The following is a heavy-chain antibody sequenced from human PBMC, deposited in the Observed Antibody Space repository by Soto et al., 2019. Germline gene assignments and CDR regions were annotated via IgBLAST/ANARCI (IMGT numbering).Heavy chain of an antibody. CDR1: GYSFTSYW. D-gene: IGHD6-19*01. CDR3: ARPFSSGWYDDYGMDV. J-gene: IGHJ6*02. Sequence: GESLKISCKGSGYSFTSYWISWVRQMPGKGLEWMGRIDPSDSYTNYSPSFQGHVTISADKSISTAYLQWSSLKASDTAMYYCARPFSSGWYDDYGMDVWGQGTTVTV. V-gene: IGHV5-10-1*01. CDR2: IDPSDSYT.